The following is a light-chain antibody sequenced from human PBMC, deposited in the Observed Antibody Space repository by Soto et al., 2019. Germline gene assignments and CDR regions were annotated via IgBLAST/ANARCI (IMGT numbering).Light chain of an antibody. V-gene: IGLV6-57*03. CDR3: QSYDSSNVV. J-gene: IGLJ3*02. CDR2: EDN. CDR1: SGSIASNY. Sequence: NFMLTQPHSVSESPGKTVTISCTRSSGSIASNYVQWYQQRPGSAPTTVIYEDNQRPSGVPDRFSGSIDGSSNSASLTISGLKTEDEADYYCQSYDSSNVVFGGGTKVTVL.